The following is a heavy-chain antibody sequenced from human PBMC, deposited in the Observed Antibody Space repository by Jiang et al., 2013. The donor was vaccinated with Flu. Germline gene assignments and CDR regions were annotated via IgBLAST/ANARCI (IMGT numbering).Heavy chain of an antibody. CDR3: ASEMDSSSIYDAFNM. Sequence: QLLESGGGLVKPGGSLRLSCAASGFTFRSYTMNWVRQAPGKGLEWVSSISSGAKYIYYADSLKDRFTVSRDNAKDSLYLQMNSLRAEDTAIYYCASEMDSSSIYDAFNMWGQGTMVTVSS. J-gene: IGHJ3*02. V-gene: IGHV3-21*01. CDR2: ISSGAKYI. CDR1: GFTFRSYT. D-gene: IGHD6-6*01.